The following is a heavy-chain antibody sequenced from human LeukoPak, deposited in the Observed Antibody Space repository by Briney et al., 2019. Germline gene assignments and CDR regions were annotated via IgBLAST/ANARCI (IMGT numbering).Heavy chain of an antibody. CDR2: ISTYDDDT. D-gene: IGHD5-18*01. J-gene: IGHJ4*02. Sequence: ASVKISCKASGYTFNSYGIHWVRQAPGQGLEWMGWISTYDDDTSSAQHLQDRVTMTTNTSTSTAYMELRSLRSDDTAVYYCARDHTRIQPVLWGQGTLVTVSS. CDR3: ARDHTRIQPVL. V-gene: IGHV1-18*01. CDR1: GYTFNSYG.